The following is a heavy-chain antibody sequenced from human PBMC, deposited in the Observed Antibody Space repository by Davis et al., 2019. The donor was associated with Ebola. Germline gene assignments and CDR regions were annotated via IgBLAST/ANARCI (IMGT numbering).Heavy chain of an antibody. V-gene: IGHV3-33*01. CDR3: ARVSSDYDHFFDY. D-gene: IGHD5-12*01. CDR2: IWYDGSNK. Sequence: GESLKISCAASGFTFRNYGMHWVRQAPGKGLEWVAVIWYDGSNKNYADSVKGRFTISRDNSKNTSYLQMNSLRAEDTAVYYCARVSSDYDHFFDYWAQGTLVTVSS. CDR1: GFTFRNYG. J-gene: IGHJ4*02.